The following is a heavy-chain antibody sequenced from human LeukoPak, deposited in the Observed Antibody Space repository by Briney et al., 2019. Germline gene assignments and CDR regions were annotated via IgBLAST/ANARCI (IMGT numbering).Heavy chain of an antibody. D-gene: IGHD1-26*01. CDR1: GGSISSGGYY. CDR3: ARGVVGPQGDYFDY. Sequence: PSQTLSLTCTVSGGSISSGGYYWSWIRQHPGKGLEWIGYIYYSGSTYYNPSLRSRVTISVDTSKNQFSLKLSSVTAADTAVYYCARGVVGPQGDYFDYWGQGTLDTVSS. V-gene: IGHV4-31*03. CDR2: IYYSGST. J-gene: IGHJ4*02.